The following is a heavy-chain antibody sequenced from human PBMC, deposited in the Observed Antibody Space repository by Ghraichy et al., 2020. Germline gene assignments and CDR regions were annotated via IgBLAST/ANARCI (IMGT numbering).Heavy chain of an antibody. Sequence: SETLSLTCTVSGGPISSYYWDWIRQSAGKGLEWIGRVLISGSTNYNPSLQSRVTMSIDTSKNQFSPKLNSVTAADTAVYYCARHSTASPFDLWGRGTLVTVSS. CDR2: VLISGST. D-gene: IGHD2/OR15-2a*01. V-gene: IGHV4-4*07. J-gene: IGHJ2*01. CDR3: ARHSTASPFDL. CDR1: GGPISSYY.